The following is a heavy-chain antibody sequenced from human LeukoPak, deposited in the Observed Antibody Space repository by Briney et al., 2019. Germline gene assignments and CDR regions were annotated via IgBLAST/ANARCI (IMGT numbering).Heavy chain of an antibody. CDR1: GGSISSSSYY. V-gene: IGHV4-39*07. J-gene: IGHJ4*02. Sequence: SETLSLTCTVSGGSISSSSYYWGWIRQPPGKWLEWIGGIYYSGSTYYNPSLKSRVTISVDTSKNQVSLKLSSVTAADTAVYYCASGYCTNGVCPIDYWGQGTLVTVSS. CDR3: ASGYCTNGVCPIDY. CDR2: IYYSGST. D-gene: IGHD2-8*01.